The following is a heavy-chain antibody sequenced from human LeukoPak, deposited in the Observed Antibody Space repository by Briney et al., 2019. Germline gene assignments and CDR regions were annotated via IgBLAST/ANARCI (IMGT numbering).Heavy chain of an antibody. V-gene: IGHV3-72*01. CDR2: SRNRANKYST. Sequence: GGSLRLSCAASGFSITDHYVDWVRQTPGKGLEWVGRSRNRANKYSTEYAASVKGRFTISRDDSQSSLFLQMNSLKTEDTAVYFCAKMHPAYWYFDLWGCGTLVTVSS. CDR1: GFSITDHY. D-gene: IGHD5-24*01. J-gene: IGHJ2*01. CDR3: AKMHPAYWYFDL.